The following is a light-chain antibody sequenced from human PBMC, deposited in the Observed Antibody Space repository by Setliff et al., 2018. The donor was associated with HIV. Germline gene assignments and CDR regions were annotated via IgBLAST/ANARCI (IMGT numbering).Light chain of an antibody. CDR1: SSDIGTYNY. J-gene: IGLJ1*01. CDR3: SSYTTYSTYV. Sequence: QSALTQPASVSGSPGQSIAISCTGASSDIGTYNYVSWYQQHPGKAPKLIIYDIVNRPSGVSDRFSGSKSGNTASLTISGLQTEDEADYYCSSYTTYSTYVFGTGTKVTVL. V-gene: IGLV2-14*03. CDR2: DIV.